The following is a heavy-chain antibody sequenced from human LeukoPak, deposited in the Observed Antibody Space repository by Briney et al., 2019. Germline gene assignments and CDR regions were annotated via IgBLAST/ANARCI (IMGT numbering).Heavy chain of an antibody. D-gene: IGHD2-15*01. Sequence: GGSLRLSCAASGFTFSSYAMSWVRQAPGKGLEWVSAISGSGATTYYTDSAKGRFTISRDNSKITLYLQMDSLRAEDTAMYYCAKAPNSGGNCYDASDVWGQGTMVTVSS. CDR1: GFTFSSYA. J-gene: IGHJ3*01. CDR2: ISGSGATT. V-gene: IGHV3-23*01. CDR3: AKAPNSGGNCYDASDV.